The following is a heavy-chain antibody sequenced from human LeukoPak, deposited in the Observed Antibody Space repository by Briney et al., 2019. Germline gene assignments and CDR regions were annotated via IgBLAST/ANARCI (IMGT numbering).Heavy chain of an antibody. CDR3: ARELSPVVKYYFEY. CDR1: GFTFSSYG. CDR2: IWYDGSNK. Sequence: PGGSLRLSCVASGFTFSSYGIHWVRQAPGKGLEWVAVIWYDGSNKYYADSVKGRFTISRDNSKNTLYLQMNSLRAEDTALYYRARELSPVVKYYFEYWGQGTLVTVSP. D-gene: IGHD3-22*01. V-gene: IGHV3-33*01. J-gene: IGHJ4*02.